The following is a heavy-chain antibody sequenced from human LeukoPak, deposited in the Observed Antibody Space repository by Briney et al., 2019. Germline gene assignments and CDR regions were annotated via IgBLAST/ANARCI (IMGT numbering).Heavy chain of an antibody. D-gene: IGHD3-22*01. CDR1: GYTFTSYD. Sequence: ASVKVSCKASGYTFTSYDINWVRQAPGQGLEWMGWMNPNSGNTVYAQKFQGRVTITRNTSISTAYMELSSLRSEDTAVYYCARAQDYYDSSGYPPVYYYYYMDVWGKGTTVTVSS. V-gene: IGHV1-8*03. CDR3: ARAQDYYDSSGYPPVYYYYYMDV. J-gene: IGHJ6*03. CDR2: MNPNSGNT.